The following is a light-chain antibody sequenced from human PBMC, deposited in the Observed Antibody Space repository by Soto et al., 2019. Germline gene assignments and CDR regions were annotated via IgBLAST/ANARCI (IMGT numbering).Light chain of an antibody. Sequence: EILLTQSPGTLSLSPGERATLSCRASQSVRNDYLAWYQQKPGQAPRLLIYGAYGRATGIPDRFSGSGSGTDFTLTISRLEPEDFAVYYCQQYGSPPYTFGQGTKL. J-gene: IGKJ2*01. CDR3: QQYGSPPYT. CDR2: GAY. CDR1: QSVRNDY. V-gene: IGKV3-20*01.